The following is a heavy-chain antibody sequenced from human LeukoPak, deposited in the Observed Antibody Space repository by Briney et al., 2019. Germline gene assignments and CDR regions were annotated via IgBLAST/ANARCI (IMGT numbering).Heavy chain of an antibody. D-gene: IGHD2-15*01. CDR3: AREGTLGYCSGGSCWSWFDP. CDR2: IYYSGST. CDR1: GGSISSYY. Sequence: SSEALFFTCSVAGGSISSYYWSWFRQPPGGGVEWIGYIYYSGSTNYNPSLKSRVTISVDTSKNQFSLKLSSVTAEDTAVYYCAREGTLGYCSGGSCWSWFDPWGQGTLVTVSS. V-gene: IGHV4-59*01. J-gene: IGHJ5*02.